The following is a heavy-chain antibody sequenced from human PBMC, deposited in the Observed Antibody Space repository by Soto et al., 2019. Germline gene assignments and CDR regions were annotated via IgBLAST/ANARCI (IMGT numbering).Heavy chain of an antibody. V-gene: IGHV4-39*01. J-gene: IGHJ4*02. CDR3: ARHSGSYYGFFDY. Sequence: QLQLQESGPGLVKPSETLSLTCTVSGGSISSSSYYWGWIRQPPGKGLEWIGSIYYSGSTYYNPSLKSRVTISVDTSKNQFSLKLSSVTAADTAVYYCARHSGSYYGFFDYWGQGTLVTVSS. CDR2: IYYSGST. CDR1: GGSISSSSYY. D-gene: IGHD1-26*01.